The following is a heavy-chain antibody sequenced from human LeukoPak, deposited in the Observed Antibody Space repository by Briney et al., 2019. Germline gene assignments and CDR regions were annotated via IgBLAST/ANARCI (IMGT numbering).Heavy chain of an antibody. CDR2: IFTSGIT. Sequence: PSETLSLTCTVSGGSISIYYWNWIRQPAGKGLEWIGRIFTSGITNYNPSLKGRVTMSVDTSKNQFSLNLSSVTAADTAVYYCARESSATYYNPLGYMNVWGKGTTVTVSS. D-gene: IGHD3-10*01. CDR1: GGSISIYY. J-gene: IGHJ6*03. CDR3: ARESSATYYNPLGYMNV. V-gene: IGHV4-4*07.